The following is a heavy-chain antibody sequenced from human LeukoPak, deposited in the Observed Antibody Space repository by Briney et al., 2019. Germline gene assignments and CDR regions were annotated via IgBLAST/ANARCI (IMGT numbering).Heavy chain of an antibody. CDR2: MIPIFGTA. Sequence: GASVKVSCKASGGTVSSYAISWVRQAPGQGLEWMGGMIPIFGTANYAQKFQGRVTITADKPTSTAYMELSSLRSEDTAVYYCAKVNVDTAQSKTGRNYYYYMDVWGKGTTVTVSS. CDR3: AKVNVDTAQSKTGRNYYYYMDV. J-gene: IGHJ6*03. D-gene: IGHD5-18*01. V-gene: IGHV1-69*06. CDR1: GGTVSSYA.